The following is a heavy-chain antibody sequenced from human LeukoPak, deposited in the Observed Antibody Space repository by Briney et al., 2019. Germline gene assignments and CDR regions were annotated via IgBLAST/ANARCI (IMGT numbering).Heavy chain of an antibody. Sequence: GGSLRLSCAASGFTFTNYAMSWVRQAPGKGLEWVSVISGSGGSTYYADSVKGRFTISRDNSKNTLYLQMNSLRAEDTAVYYCARAPNDYGDEIDYWGQGTLVTVSS. CDR1: GFTFTNYA. D-gene: IGHD4-17*01. CDR2: ISGSGGST. V-gene: IGHV3-23*01. J-gene: IGHJ4*02. CDR3: ARAPNDYGDEIDY.